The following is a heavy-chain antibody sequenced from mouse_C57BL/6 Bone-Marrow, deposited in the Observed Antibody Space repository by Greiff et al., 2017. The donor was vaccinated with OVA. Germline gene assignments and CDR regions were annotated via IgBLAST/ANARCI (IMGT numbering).Heavy chain of an antibody. J-gene: IGHJ4*01. CDR2: ISYDGSN. CDR3: ARNQLRLRYYAMDY. CDR1: GYSITSGYY. D-gene: IGHD3-2*02. V-gene: IGHV3-6*01. Sequence: EVKLQESGPGLVKPSQSLSLTCSVTGYSITSGYYWNWIRQFPGNKLEWMGYISYDGSNNYNPSLKNRISITRDTSKNQFFLKLNSVTTEDTATYYCARNQLRLRYYAMDYWGQGTSVTVSS.